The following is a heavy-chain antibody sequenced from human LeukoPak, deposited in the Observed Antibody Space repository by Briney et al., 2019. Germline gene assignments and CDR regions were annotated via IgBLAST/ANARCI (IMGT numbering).Heavy chain of an antibody. D-gene: IGHD3-3*01. Sequence: ALVKVSCKAFGYTFTSYYMHWVRQAPGQGLEWMGIINPSGGSTSYAQKFQGRVTMTRDTSTSTVYMELSSLRSEDTAVYYCARGPPFTYYDFWSGYGDYWGQGTLVTVSS. CDR3: ARGPPFTYYDFWSGYGDY. V-gene: IGHV1-46*01. CDR2: INPSGGST. CDR1: GYTFTSYY. J-gene: IGHJ4*02.